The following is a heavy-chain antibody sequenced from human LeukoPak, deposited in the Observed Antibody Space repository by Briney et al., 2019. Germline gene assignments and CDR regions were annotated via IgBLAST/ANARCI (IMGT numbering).Heavy chain of an antibody. CDR1: GGSFSGYY. CDR3: ARRSSRYYGSGSYRKYYFDY. J-gene: IGHJ4*02. V-gene: IGHV4-34*01. D-gene: IGHD3-10*01. Sequence: SETLSLTCAVYGGSFSGYYWSWIRQPPGKGLEWIGEINHSRTTNYNPSLKSRVTISVDMSKNQFSLKLTSVTAADTAVYYCARRSSRYYGSGSYRKYYFDYWGQGTLVTVSS. CDR2: INHSRTT.